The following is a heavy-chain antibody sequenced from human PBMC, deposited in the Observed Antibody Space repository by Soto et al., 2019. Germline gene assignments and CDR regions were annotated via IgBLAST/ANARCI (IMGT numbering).Heavy chain of an antibody. CDR2: IYYSGST. J-gene: IGHJ4*02. CDR1: GGSISSYY. Sequence: ASETLSLTCTVSGGSISSYYWSWIRQPPGKGLEWIGYIYYSGSTNYNPSLKSRVTISVDTSKNQFSLKLSSVTAADTAVYYCARRDKGYYFDYWGQGTLVTVSS. CDR3: ARRDKGYYFDY. V-gene: IGHV4-59*01.